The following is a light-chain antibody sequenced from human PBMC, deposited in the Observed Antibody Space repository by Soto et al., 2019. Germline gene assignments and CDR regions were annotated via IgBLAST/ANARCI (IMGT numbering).Light chain of an antibody. CDR2: DAS. Sequence: DIQMTQSPSTLSASGGDRVSMTCRASQSISSWLAWYQQKPGKAPKLLIYDASSLESGVPSRFSGSGSGTEFTLTISSLQPDDFATYYCQQYNSYSPTFGQGTKV. J-gene: IGKJ1*01. CDR1: QSISSW. V-gene: IGKV1-5*01. CDR3: QQYNSYSPT.